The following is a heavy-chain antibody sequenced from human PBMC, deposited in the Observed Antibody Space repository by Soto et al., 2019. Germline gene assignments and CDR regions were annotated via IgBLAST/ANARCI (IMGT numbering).Heavy chain of an antibody. CDR2: IYPGDSDT. V-gene: IGHV5-51*01. CDR1: GYSFTSYW. D-gene: IGHD7-27*01. CDR3: AKLTGYLGTCYYHYYMDV. Sequence: RGESLKISCKGSGYSFTSYWIGWVRQMPGKGLEWMGIIYPGDSDTRYSPSFQGQVTISGDKSISTAYLQWSSLKASDTAMYYCAKLTGYLGTCYYHYYMDVWGKGTTVTVSS. J-gene: IGHJ6*03.